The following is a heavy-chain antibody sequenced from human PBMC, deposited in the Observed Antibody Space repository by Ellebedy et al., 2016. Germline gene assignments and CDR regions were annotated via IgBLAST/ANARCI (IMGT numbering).Heavy chain of an antibody. V-gene: IGHV1-18*04. CDR3: VRAVERPPPFDY. CDR2: INTNNGYT. J-gene: IGHJ4*01. D-gene: IGHD5-24*01. Sequence: ASVKVSCKTSGYTFTSYGIAWVRQAPGQGLEWMGWINTNNGYTKYAQNLQGRVTMTTDTSTRTANMELRSLRSADTAVYYCVRAVERPPPFDYWGQGTLITVSS. CDR1: GYTFTSYG.